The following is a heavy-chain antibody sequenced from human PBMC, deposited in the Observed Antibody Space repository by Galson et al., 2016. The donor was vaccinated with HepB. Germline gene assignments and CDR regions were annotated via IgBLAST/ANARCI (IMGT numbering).Heavy chain of an antibody. CDR2: ITATTGVT. D-gene: IGHD3-9*01. CDR3: VRAFSGNTSGYYY. CDR1: GLTISNYN. V-gene: IGHV3-48*01. Sequence: SLRLSCAASGLTISNYNMNWVRLAPGKGPEWVSYITATTGVTYYADSVRGRFTISRDNAKHSVYLQMNSLRAEDTAVYYCVRAFSGNTSGYYYWGQGTLVTVSS. J-gene: IGHJ4*02.